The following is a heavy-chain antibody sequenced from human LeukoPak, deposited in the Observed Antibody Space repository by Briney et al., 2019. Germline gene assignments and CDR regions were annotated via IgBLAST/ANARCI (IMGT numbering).Heavy chain of an antibody. V-gene: IGHV1-2*02. J-gene: IGHJ5*02. Sequence: APVKVSCKASGYTFTGYYMHWVRQAPGQGLEWMGWINPNSGGTNYAQKFQGRVTMTRDTSISTAYMELSRLRSDDTAVYYCARDRRGVAVAGTGRVLSWFDPWGQGTLVTVSS. CDR1: GYTFTGYY. CDR2: INPNSGGT. CDR3: ARDRRGVAVAGTGRVLSWFDP. D-gene: IGHD6-19*01.